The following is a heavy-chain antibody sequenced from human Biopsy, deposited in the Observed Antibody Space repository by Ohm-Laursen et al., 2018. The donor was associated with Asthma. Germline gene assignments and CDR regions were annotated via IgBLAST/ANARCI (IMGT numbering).Heavy chain of an antibody. D-gene: IGHD4-17*01. CDR3: ASDFPKDYVRYNFQF. V-gene: IGHV1-24*01. CDR2: HDLEEGGT. CDR1: GYSLTDLS. J-gene: IGHJ4*02. Sequence: SVKVSCKISGYSLTDLSMHRVRQAPGQGLEWMGGHDLEEGGTVNARRFQGRVTMTEDTSTDTAYMELSSLSSDDTAVYYCASDFPKDYVRYNFQFWGQGTLVTVSS.